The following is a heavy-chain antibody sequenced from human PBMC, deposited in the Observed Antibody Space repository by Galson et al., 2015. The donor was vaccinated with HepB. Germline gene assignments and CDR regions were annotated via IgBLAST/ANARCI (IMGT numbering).Heavy chain of an antibody. CDR3: ARDLGWSGSATPENWLDP. Sequence: SVKVSCKASGYTFTSYGISWVRQAPGQGLEWMGWISGYNGNTNYAQELQGRVTMTTDTSTSTAYMELRSLRSDDTAVYYCARDLGWSGSATPENWLDPWGQGTLVTVSS. J-gene: IGHJ5*02. V-gene: IGHV1-18*01. CDR2: ISGYNGNT. D-gene: IGHD3-10*01. CDR1: GYTFTSYG.